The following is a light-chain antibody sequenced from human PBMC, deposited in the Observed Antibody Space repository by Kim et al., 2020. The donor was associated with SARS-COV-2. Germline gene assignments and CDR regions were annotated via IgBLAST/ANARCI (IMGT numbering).Light chain of an antibody. CDR2: QDR. V-gene: IGLV3-1*01. CDR1: KLGDNY. Sequence: VSPGHTASITCSGDKLGDNYACWYQQKPGQSPVLVIYQDRKRPSGIPERFSGSNSGNTATLTISGTQAMDEADYYCQAWDSSTFYVFGTGTKVTVL. CDR3: QAWDSSTFYV. J-gene: IGLJ1*01.